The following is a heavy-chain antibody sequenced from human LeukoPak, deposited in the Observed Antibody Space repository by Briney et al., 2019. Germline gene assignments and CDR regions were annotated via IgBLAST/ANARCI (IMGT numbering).Heavy chain of an antibody. D-gene: IGHD2-8*01. Sequence: GGSLRLACAASRFTFSSYGMHWVRQAPGKGLEWVAYIQYDGSNEQYADSVKGRFSISRDSSKNILYLQMNSLRAEDTAVYYCAKDRCTNGVGCYYYYMDVWGKGTTVTISS. CDR2: IQYDGSNE. V-gene: IGHV3-30*02. J-gene: IGHJ6*03. CDR1: RFTFSSYG. CDR3: AKDRCTNGVGCYYYYMDV.